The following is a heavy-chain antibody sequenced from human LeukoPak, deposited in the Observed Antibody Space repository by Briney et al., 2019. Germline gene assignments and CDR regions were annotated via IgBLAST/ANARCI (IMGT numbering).Heavy chain of an antibody. V-gene: IGHV1-69*04. CDR1: GGTFSSYA. CDR3: ARDRFTMVRGVMGAFDI. D-gene: IGHD3-10*01. CDR2: IIPILGIA. J-gene: IGHJ3*02. Sequence: GASVKVSCKASGGTFSSYAISWVRQAPGQGLEWMGRIIPILGIANYAQKFQGRVTITADKSTSTAYMELSSLRSEDTAVYYCARDRFTMVRGVMGAFDIWGQGTMVTVSS.